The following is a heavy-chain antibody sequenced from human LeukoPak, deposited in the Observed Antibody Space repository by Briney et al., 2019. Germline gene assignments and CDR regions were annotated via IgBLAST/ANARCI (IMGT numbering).Heavy chain of an antibody. D-gene: IGHD3-22*01. V-gene: IGHV3-30*18. CDR3: AKVFSGYYDY. CDR1: GFTFSNAW. J-gene: IGHJ4*02. Sequence: GGSLRLSCAASGFTFSNAWMSWVRQAPGKGLEWVAVTSYDGSNKYYAGSVKGRFTISRDNSKNTLYLQMHSLRAEDTAVYYCAKVFSGYYDYWGQGTLVTVSS. CDR2: TSYDGSNK.